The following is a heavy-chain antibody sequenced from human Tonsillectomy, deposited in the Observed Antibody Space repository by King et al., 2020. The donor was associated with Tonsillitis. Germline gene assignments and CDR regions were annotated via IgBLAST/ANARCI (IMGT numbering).Heavy chain of an antibody. V-gene: IGHV3-21*01. CDR3: ARPVGGGNFDY. D-gene: IGHD2-15*01. Sequence: VQLVESGGGLVKPGGSLRLSCAASGFTFSSYSMNWVRQAPGKGLEWVSSISSSSSYIYYADSVKGRFTISRDNAKNSLYLQMNSRRAEDTAVYYCARPVGGGNFDYWGQGTLVTVSS. CDR1: GFTFSSYS. CDR2: ISSSSSYI. J-gene: IGHJ4*02.